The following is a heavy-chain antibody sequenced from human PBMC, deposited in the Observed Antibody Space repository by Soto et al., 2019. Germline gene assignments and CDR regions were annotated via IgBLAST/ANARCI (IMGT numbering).Heavy chain of an antibody. D-gene: IGHD2-15*01. V-gene: IGHV3-23*01. CDR2: LSASGATA. Sequence: EVQLLESGGGLVQPGVSLRLSCATSGFSLRSTAMSWVRRAPGKGLEWVSTLSASGATALFADFAKGRFTISRDTSKNTLFLDMGNLKVDDTARYYCAKTEAVVAVDVYPRGFDSWGQGTLVTVSS. J-gene: IGHJ5*02. CDR1: GFSLRSTA. CDR3: AKTEAVVAVDVYPRGFDS.